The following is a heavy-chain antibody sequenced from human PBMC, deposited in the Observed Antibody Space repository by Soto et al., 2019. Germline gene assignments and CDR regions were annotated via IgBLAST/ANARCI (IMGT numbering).Heavy chain of an antibody. CDR2: IKQDGSET. CDR3: ARPPHGMDV. J-gene: IGHJ6*02. Sequence: EVQLVESGGGLDQPGGSLRLSCAASGFTLSSFWMTWVRQAPGKGLEWVASIKQDGSETYYVDSVKGRFTISRDNPKNTLYLQMNSLRVGDTAVYYCARPPHGMDVWGQGTTVTVSS. V-gene: IGHV3-7*03. CDR1: GFTLSSFW.